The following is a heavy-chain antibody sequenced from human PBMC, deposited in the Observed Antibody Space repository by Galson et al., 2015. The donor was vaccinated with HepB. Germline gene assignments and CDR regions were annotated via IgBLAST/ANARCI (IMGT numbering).Heavy chain of an antibody. CDR2: IMPVFGAT. CDR3: ARSEDTAVITTPTFYDS. CDR1: GGTFRSYA. J-gene: IGHJ4*02. Sequence: SVKVSCKASGGTFRSYAINWVRQAPGQGLEWMGGIMPVFGATDYAQRFQGRVTITADKSTNTAYLALSSLRSEDTAVYYCARSEDTAVITTPTFYDSWGQGTLVTVSS. D-gene: IGHD5-18*01. V-gene: IGHV1-69*06.